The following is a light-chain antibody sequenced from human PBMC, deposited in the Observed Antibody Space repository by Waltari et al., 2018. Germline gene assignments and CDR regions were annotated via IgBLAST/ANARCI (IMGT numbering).Light chain of an antibody. Sequence: DIQMTQSPSSVSASVGDRVTITCRASQGIRSSLGWYQQTPGTPPKLLIFAASGLQSAVPSRFSGSESGSEVTLTISSLLPEDSATYYCQQAVSFPWTFGQGTKVEIK. CDR2: AAS. V-gene: IGKV1-12*01. J-gene: IGKJ1*01. CDR1: QGIRSS. CDR3: QQAVSFPWT.